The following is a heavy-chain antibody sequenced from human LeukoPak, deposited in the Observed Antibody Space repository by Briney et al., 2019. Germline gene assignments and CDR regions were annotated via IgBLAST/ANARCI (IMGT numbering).Heavy chain of an antibody. Sequence: PSQTLSLTCTVSGGSISSGGYYWSRIRQHPGKGLEWIGEIYPSGSTNYNPSLKSRVTISVDKSKNQYSLNLSSVTAADTAVYYCARDPPRGYGLDVWGPGITVTVS. CDR1: GGSISSGGYY. CDR3: ARDPPRGYGLDV. V-gene: IGHV4-31*03. CDR2: IYPSGST. J-gene: IGHJ6*02.